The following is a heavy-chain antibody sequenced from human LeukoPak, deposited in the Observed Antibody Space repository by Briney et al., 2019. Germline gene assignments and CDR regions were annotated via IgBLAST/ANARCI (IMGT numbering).Heavy chain of an antibody. CDR2: IYYSGST. CDR1: GGSISSYY. Sequence: SETLSLTCTVSGGSISSYYWSWIRPPPGKGLEWIGYIYYSGSTYYNPSLKSRVTISVDTSKNQFSLKLSSVTAADTAVYYWARVRRITIFGVVIKTFDYCGQGTLVTVSS. D-gene: IGHD3-3*01. CDR3: ARVRRITIFGVVIKTFDY. J-gene: IGHJ4*02. V-gene: IGHV4-59*12.